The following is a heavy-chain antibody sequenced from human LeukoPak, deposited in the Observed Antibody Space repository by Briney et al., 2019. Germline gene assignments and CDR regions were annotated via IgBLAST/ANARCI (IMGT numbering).Heavy chain of an antibody. Sequence: GGSLRLSCAASGFTFSSYAMHWVRQAPGKGLEWVAVISYDGSNKYYADSVKGRFTISRDNSKNTLYLQMNSLRAEDTAVYYCARVGCPLYSSSCYAFDIWGQGTMVTVSS. CDR3: ARVGCPLYSSSCYAFDI. CDR2: ISYDGSNK. CDR1: GFTFSSYA. V-gene: IGHV3-30-3*01. D-gene: IGHD6-13*01. J-gene: IGHJ3*02.